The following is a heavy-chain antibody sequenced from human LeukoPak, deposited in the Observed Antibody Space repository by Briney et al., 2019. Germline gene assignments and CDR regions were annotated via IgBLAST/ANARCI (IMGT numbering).Heavy chain of an antibody. Sequence: GGSLRLSCAASGFTFSSYSMNWGRQAPGKGLEWVSSISSSSSYIYYADSVKGRFTISRDNAKNSLYLQMNSLRAEDTAVYYCARRFCSGGSCYAFDYWGQGTLVTVSS. CDR1: GFTFSSYS. V-gene: IGHV3-21*01. D-gene: IGHD2-15*01. CDR2: ISSSSSYI. J-gene: IGHJ4*02. CDR3: ARRFCSGGSCYAFDY.